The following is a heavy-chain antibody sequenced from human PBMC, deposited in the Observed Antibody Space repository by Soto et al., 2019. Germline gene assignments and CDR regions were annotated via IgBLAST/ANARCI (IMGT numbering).Heavy chain of an antibody. V-gene: IGHV1-18*01. Sequence: ASLKVSGNASGYSFRTHGISWVRQAPGQGLEWMGFISTDDDKTNFPHRLQGRITMTTDTSTSTAYMELRSLRSDDTAVYFCARGLGYCNSSGCCRRWFDXWGQVTLVNVSX. CDR2: ISTDDDKT. D-gene: IGHD2-8*01. J-gene: IGHJ5*02. CDR3: ARGLGYCNSSGCCRRWFDX. CDR1: GYSFRTHG.